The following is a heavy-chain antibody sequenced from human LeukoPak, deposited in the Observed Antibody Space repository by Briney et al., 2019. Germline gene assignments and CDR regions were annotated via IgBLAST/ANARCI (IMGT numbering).Heavy chain of an antibody. CDR1: GSTFSSYA. V-gene: IGHV1-69*13. Sequence: ASVKVSCKASGSTFSSYAISWVRQAPGQGLEWMGGIIPIFGTANYAQKFQGRVTSTADESTSTAYMELSSLRSEDTAVYYCATSVWPPYYYYYYMDVWGKGTTVTVSS. CDR2: IIPIFGTA. J-gene: IGHJ6*03. CDR3: ATSVWPPYYYYYYMDV. D-gene: IGHD2-8*01.